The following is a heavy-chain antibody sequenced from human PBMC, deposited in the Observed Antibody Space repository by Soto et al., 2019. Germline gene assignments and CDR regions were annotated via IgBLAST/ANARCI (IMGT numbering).Heavy chain of an antibody. J-gene: IGHJ4*02. V-gene: IGHV3-33*01. D-gene: IGHD5-12*01. CDR3: ARDPYPNSGYDWTPDY. Sequence: QVQLVESGGGVVQPGRSLRLSCAASGFTFSSYGMHWVRQAPGKGLEWVAVIWYDGSNKYYADSVKGRFTISRDNSKNTLYLQMNSLRAEDTAVYYCARDPYPNSGYDWTPDYWGQGTLVTVSS. CDR2: IWYDGSNK. CDR1: GFTFSSYG.